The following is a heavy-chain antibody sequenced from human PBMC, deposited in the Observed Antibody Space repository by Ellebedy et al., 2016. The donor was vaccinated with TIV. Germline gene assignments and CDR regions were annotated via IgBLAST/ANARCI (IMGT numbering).Heavy chain of an antibody. CDR1: GYTLTELS. V-gene: IGHV1-24*01. CDR2: FDPEDGET. D-gene: IGHD3-10*01. J-gene: IGHJ5*02. CDR3: ATVPVTMVRGVIIWGWFDP. Sequence: ASVKVSXKVSGYTLTELSMHWVRQAPGKGLEWMGGFDPEDGETIYAQKFQGRVTMTEDTSTDTAYMELSSLRSEDTAVYYCATVPVTMVRGVIIWGWFDPWGQGTLVTVSS.